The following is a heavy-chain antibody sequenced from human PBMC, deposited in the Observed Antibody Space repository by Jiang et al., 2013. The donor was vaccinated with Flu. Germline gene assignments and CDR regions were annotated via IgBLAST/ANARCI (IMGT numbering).Heavy chain of an antibody. Sequence: GSGLVKPSQTLSLTCTVSGGSITSGSYYWSWIRQPAGKGLEWIGRIFTSGSTNYNPSLKSRVTISVDTSKSQFSLELSSVTAADTAVYYCAREGREGCSSTKCYSWFEPWGQGTLVTVSS. J-gene: IGHJ5*02. CDR3: AREGREGCSSTKCYSWFEP. CDR1: GGSITSGSYY. D-gene: IGHD2-2*01. CDR2: IFTSGST. V-gene: IGHV4-61*02.